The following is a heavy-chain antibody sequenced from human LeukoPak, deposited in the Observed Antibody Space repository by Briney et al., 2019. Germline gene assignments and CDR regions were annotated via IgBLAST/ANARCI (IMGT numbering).Heavy chain of an antibody. CDR2: INPNSGGT. J-gene: IGHJ4*02. V-gene: IGHV1-2*06. D-gene: IGHD1-26*01. CDR1: GYTFTGYY. Sequence: GASVKVSCKASGYTFTGYYMHWVRQAPGQGLEWMGRINPNSGGTNYAQKFQGRVTMTRDTSISTAYMELSRLRSDDTAVYYCARYDGVGASFDYWGQGTLVTVSS. CDR3: ARYDGVGASFDY.